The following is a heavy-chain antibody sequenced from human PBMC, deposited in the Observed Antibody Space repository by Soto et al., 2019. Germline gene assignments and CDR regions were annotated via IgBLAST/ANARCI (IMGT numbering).Heavy chain of an antibody. Sequence: PGGSLRLSCAASGFTFSSYAMSWVRQAPGKGLEWVSAISGSGGSTYYADSVKGRFTISRDNSKNTLYLQMNSLRAEDTAVYYCARDWTPWYYDFWSGYYTTPRKNYYYGMDVWGQGTTVTVSS. V-gene: IGHV3-23*01. CDR2: ISGSGGST. J-gene: IGHJ6*02. CDR3: ARDWTPWYYDFWSGYYTTPRKNYYYGMDV. CDR1: GFTFSSYA. D-gene: IGHD3-3*01.